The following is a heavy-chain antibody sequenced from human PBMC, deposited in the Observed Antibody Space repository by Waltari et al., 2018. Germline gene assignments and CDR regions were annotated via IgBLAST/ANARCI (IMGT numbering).Heavy chain of an antibody. J-gene: IGHJ5*02. D-gene: IGHD1-26*01. V-gene: IGHV4-38-2*01. CDR2: IVHTGNT. CDR3: ARVHWGSSGNWFDP. Sequence: QVHLQESGPGLVKSSETLSLTCAVSGYSISSGYYWGWIRQPPGKGLEWIGSIVHTGNTYYNPSLKSRVTISVDKSKNQFSLKFNSVTAADTAVYYCARVHWGSSGNWFDPWGQGTPVIVSS. CDR1: GYSISSGYY.